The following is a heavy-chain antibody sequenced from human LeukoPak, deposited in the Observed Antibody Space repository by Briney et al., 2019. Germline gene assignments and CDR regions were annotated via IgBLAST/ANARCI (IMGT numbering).Heavy chain of an antibody. CDR3: ALWSGEPHDAFDI. Sequence: PSETLSLTCAVSGGSISSGGYPWSWIRQPPGKGLEWIGYIYHSGSTYYNPSLKSRVTISVDRSKNQFSLKLSSVTAADTAVYYCALWSGEPHDAFDIWGQGTMVTVSS. CDR2: IYHSGST. D-gene: IGHD3-10*01. CDR1: GGSISSGGYP. V-gene: IGHV4-30-2*01. J-gene: IGHJ3*02.